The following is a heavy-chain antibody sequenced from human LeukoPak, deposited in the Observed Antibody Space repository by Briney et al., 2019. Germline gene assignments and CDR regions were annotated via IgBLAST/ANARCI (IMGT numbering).Heavy chain of an antibody. Sequence: GASVKVSCKASGYTFTGYYMHWVRQAPGQGLEWMGWINPNSGGTNYAQKFQGRVTMTRDTSISTAYMELSRLRSDDTAVYYCARDSITIFGPYYYMDVWGKGTTVTVSS. V-gene: IGHV1-2*02. J-gene: IGHJ6*03. CDR1: GYTFTGYY. D-gene: IGHD3-3*01. CDR3: ARDSITIFGPYYYMDV. CDR2: INPNSGGT.